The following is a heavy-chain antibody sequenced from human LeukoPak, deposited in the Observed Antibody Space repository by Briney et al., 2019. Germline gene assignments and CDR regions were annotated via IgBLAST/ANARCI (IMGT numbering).Heavy chain of an antibody. J-gene: IGHJ4*02. Sequence: RGESLKISCQGPGYSFNSFCIGWVRQMPGKGLEWMGIIYPGDSDARFSPSFQGQVTISADKSISTACVQWGSLKASDTAMYYCARAMVRGVISSPRDYWGQGTLVTVSS. D-gene: IGHD3-10*01. CDR1: GYSFNSFC. CDR3: ARAMVRGVISSPRDY. V-gene: IGHV5-51*01. CDR2: IYPGDSDA.